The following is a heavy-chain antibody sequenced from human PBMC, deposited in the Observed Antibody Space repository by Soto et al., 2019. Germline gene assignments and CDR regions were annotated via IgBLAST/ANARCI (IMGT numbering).Heavy chain of an antibody. J-gene: IGHJ4*02. CDR2: IYYSGST. V-gene: IGHV4-59*01. D-gene: IGHD4-17*01. CDR1: GGSISRYY. CDR3: ARGTTTVITSFDY. Sequence: PSETLSLTCTVSGGSISRYYWSWIRQPPGKGLEWIGYIYYSGSTNYNPSLKSRVTISVDSSKNQFSLKLSSVTAVDTAVYYCARGTTTVITSFDYWGQGTLVTVSS.